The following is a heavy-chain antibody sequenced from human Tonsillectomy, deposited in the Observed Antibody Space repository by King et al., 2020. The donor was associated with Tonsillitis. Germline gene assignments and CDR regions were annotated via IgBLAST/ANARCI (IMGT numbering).Heavy chain of an antibody. D-gene: IGHD4-23*01. CDR3: AKDPDTVITKFDF. CDR1: GFTFNIFG. J-gene: IGHJ4*02. CDR2: IRYDGGNK. V-gene: IGHV3-30*02. Sequence: VQLVESGGGVVQPGGSLRLSCAASGFTFNIFGMHWVRQAPGKGLEWVSFIRYDGGNKFYADSVKGRFTISRDNSKNTLYLQMNSLRAVDTAVYYCAKDPDTVITKFDFWGQGTLVTVSS.